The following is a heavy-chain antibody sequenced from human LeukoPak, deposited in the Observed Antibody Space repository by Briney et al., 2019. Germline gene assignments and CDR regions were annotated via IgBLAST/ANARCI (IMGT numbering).Heavy chain of an antibody. J-gene: IGHJ5*02. CDR1: GYTFTSSG. V-gene: IGHV1-18*01. D-gene: IGHD3-10*01. CDR3: ARDYGSGKRSRFDP. Sequence: ASVKVSCKASGYTFTSSGISWVRQAPGQGLEWMGWISAYNGNTNYAQKLQGRVTMTTDTSTSTAYMELRSLRSDDTAVYYCARDYGSGKRSRFDPWGQGTLVTVSS. CDR2: ISAYNGNT.